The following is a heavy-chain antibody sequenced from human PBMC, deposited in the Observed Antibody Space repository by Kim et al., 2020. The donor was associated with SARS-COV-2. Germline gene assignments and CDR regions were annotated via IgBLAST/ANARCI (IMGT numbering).Heavy chain of an antibody. V-gene: IGHV3-9*01. J-gene: IGHJ4*02. D-gene: IGHD6-19*01. CDR2: ISWNSGSI. CDR3: AKAKYNSGWYYFDY. Sequence: SLRLSCAASGFTFDDYAMHWVRQAPGKGLEWVSGISWNSGSIGYVDSVKGRFTISRDNAKNSLYLQMNSLRAEDTALYYCAKAKYNSGWYYFDYWGQG. CDR1: GFTFDDYA.